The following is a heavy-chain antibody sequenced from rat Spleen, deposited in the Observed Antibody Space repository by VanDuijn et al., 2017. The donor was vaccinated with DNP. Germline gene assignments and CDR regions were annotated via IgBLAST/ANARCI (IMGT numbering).Heavy chain of an antibody. V-gene: IGHV5-7*01. CDR1: GFTFSDYN. Sequence: EEQLVESGGGLVQPGRSLKLSCAASGFTFSDYNMAWVRQAPKKGLEWVATISYDGSGPHYRDSVKGRFTISRDNANSSLSLQMDNLRSEDTAAYYCARHGVFYGLTFAYWGQGTLVTVSS. J-gene: IGHJ3*01. CDR3: ARHGVFYGLTFAY. CDR2: ISYDGSGP. D-gene: IGHD1-6*01.